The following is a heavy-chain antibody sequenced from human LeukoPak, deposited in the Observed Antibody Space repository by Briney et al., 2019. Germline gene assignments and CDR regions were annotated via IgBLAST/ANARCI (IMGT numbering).Heavy chain of an antibody. CDR2: IYPGDSDT. CDR1: RYNFTSYW. D-gene: IGHD6-19*01. V-gene: IGHV5-51*01. J-gene: IGHJ4*02. CDR3: ARQRTVAGTCDY. Sequence: GESLKISCQGSRYNFTSYWIGWVRQMPGKGLEWMGIIYPGDSDTRYSPSFQGQVTISADKSISTAYLQWSSLKASDTAMYYCARQRTVAGTCDYWGQGTLVTVSS.